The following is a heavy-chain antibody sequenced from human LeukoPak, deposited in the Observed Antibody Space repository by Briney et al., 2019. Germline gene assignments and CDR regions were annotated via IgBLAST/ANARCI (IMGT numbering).Heavy chain of an antibody. Sequence: TSETLSLTCTVSGGSISNYYWSWIRQPPGKGLEWIGYISHSGSTNYSPSLKSRVTISLDTSKNQFSLKLSSVTAADTAVYYCARLNLKYYYYGMDVWGQGTTVTVSS. V-gene: IGHV4-59*08. CDR2: ISHSGST. CDR1: GGSISNYY. J-gene: IGHJ6*02. CDR3: ARLNLKYYYYGMDV. D-gene: IGHD1-7*01.